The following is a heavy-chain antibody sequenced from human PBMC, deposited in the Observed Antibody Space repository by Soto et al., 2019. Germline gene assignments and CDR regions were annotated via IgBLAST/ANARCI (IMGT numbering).Heavy chain of an antibody. D-gene: IGHD2-2*01. J-gene: IGHJ4*02. CDR3: AREYQLLTYYFAY. CDR1: GFTFSNYA. CDR2: ISNDGSNK. V-gene: IGHV3-30-3*01. Sequence: QVQVVESGGGVVQPGRSLRLSCAASGFTFSNYAMHWVRQAPGKGLEWVAVISNDGSNKYYEDYVKRRFTSPRENSKNTLYLQMNSLRAEDTAVYYCAREYQLLTYYFAYWGQGTLVTVFS.